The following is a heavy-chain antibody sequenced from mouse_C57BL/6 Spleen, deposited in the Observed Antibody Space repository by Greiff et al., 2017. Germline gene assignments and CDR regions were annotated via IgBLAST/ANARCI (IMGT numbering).Heavy chain of an antibody. CDR3: ARENYYGSSNWYFDV. J-gene: IGHJ1*03. CDR1: GYSFTDYN. Sequence: VQLQQSGPELVKPGASVKISCKASGYSFTDYNMNWVKQSNGKSLEWIGVINPNYGTTSYNQKFKGKATLTVDKSSSTAYMQLNSLTSEDSAVYYGARENYYGSSNWYFDVWGTGTTVTVSS. CDR2: INPNYGTT. D-gene: IGHD1-1*01. V-gene: IGHV1-39*01.